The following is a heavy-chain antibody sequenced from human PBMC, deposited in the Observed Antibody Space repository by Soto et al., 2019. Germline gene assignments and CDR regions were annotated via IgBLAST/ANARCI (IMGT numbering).Heavy chain of an antibody. CDR3: ARARLEWLLLARVGGYYYYGMDV. Sequence: ASVKVSCKASGYTFTGYYMHWVRQAPGQGLEWMGWINPNSGGTNYAQKFQGRVAMTRDTSISTAYMELSRLGSDDTAVYYCARARLEWLLLARVGGYYYYGMDVWGQGTTVTVSS. D-gene: IGHD3-3*01. J-gene: IGHJ6*02. V-gene: IGHV1-2*02. CDR2: INPNSGGT. CDR1: GYTFTGYY.